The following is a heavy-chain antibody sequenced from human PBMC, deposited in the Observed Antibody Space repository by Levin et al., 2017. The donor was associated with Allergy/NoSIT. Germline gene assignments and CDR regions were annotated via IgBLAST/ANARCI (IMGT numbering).Heavy chain of an antibody. J-gene: IGHJ4*02. V-gene: IGHV3-48*01. CDR3: ASMVRGVIITDYFDY. CDR1: GFTFSSYS. CDR2: ISSSSSTI. D-gene: IGHD3-10*01. Sequence: GGSLRLSCAASGFTFSSYSMNWVRQAPGKGLEWVSYISSSSSTIYYADSVKGRFTISRDNAKNSLYLQMNSLRAEDTAVYYCASMVRGVIITDYFDYWGQGTLVTVSS.